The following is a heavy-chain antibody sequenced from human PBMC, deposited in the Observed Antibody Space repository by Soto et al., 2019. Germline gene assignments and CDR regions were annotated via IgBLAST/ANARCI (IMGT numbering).Heavy chain of an antibody. D-gene: IGHD4-17*01. CDR3: ARVGKAGDYGDYGRYYCDY. V-gene: IGHV1-18*04. CDR1: GYTFTTYG. CDR2: ISAYSGNT. Sequence: QVQLVQSGAEVKKPGASVKVSCKASGYTFTTYGITWVRQAPGQGLEWMGWISAYSGNTNYAQKLQGRLNVTTDTSTNTAYMDLRSLRSDDTAVYYCARVGKAGDYGDYGRYYCDYWGHGTLVTVSS. J-gene: IGHJ4*01.